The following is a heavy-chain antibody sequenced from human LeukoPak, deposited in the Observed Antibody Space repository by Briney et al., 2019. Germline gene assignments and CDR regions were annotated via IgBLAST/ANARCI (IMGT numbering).Heavy chain of an antibody. CDR2: ISGSSSYI. CDR1: GFTFSSYS. J-gene: IGHJ6*03. V-gene: IGHV3-21*01. D-gene: IGHD1-26*01. Sequence: GGSLRLSCAASGFTFSSYSMNWVRQAPGKGLEWVSSISGSSSYIYYADSVKGRFTISRDNAKNSLYLQMNSLRAEDTAVYYCARWGAPTAGYYYYMDVWGKGTTVTISS. CDR3: ARWGAPTAGYYYYMDV.